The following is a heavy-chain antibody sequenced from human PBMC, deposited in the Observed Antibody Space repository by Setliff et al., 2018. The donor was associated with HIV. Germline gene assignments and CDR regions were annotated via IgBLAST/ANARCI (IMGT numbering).Heavy chain of an antibody. D-gene: IGHD3-22*01. V-gene: IGHV1-2*06. CDR3: ARDFTYDYDSSGPG. CDR1: GYTFTGYY. Sequence: ASVKVSCKTSGYTFTGYYIHWVRQVPGQGLEWMGRINPNTGGTDYAQKFQGRVAMTGDTSISTAYMELSRLRSDDTAVYYCARDFTYDYDSSGPGWGQGTLVTVSS. CDR2: INPNTGGT. J-gene: IGHJ4*02.